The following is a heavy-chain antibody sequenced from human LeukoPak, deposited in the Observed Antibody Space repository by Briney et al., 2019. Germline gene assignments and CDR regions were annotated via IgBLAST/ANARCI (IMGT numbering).Heavy chain of an antibody. J-gene: IGHJ6*02. CDR1: KFTFRDYY. CDR3: ARMYEPYGMDV. Sequence: GGSLRLSCAASKFTFRDYYMSWIRQAPGKGLEWVSYISTSGTTIYYADSVKGRFTISRDNAKNSLYLQMSSLRAEDTAVYHCARMYEPYGMDVWGQGTTVTVSS. CDR2: ISTSGTTI. D-gene: IGHD2-8*01. V-gene: IGHV3-11*01.